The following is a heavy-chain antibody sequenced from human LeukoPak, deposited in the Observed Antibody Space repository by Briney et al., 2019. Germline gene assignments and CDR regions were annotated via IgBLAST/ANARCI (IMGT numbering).Heavy chain of an antibody. Sequence: GGSLRLSCAASGFKFSDPYLSWIRQAPGKGLEWVSYISGNGIHTAYADSVKGRFAISRDNAKDSQYLQMNSLRAEDTAVYYCATKKDDYFDYWGQGTLVTVSS. CDR1: GFKFSDPY. V-gene: IGHV3-11*03. CDR3: ATKKDDYFDY. J-gene: IGHJ4*02. CDR2: ISGNGIHT.